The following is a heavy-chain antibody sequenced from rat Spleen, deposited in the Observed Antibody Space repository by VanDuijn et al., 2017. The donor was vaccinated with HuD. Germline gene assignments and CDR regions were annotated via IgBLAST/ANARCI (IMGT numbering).Heavy chain of an antibody. CDR3: ARRRTYYGYYYVMDA. CDR2: ISTGGDNT. J-gene: IGHJ4*01. V-gene: IGHV5-25*01. Sequence: EVQLVESGGGFVQPGRSLKLSCAASGFTFSHYAMAWVRQTPTKGLEWVASISTGGDNTYYRDSVKGRFTISRDNAKSTLYLQMDSLRTEDTATYYCARRRTYYGYYYVMDAWGQGASVTVSS. CDR1: GFTFSHYA. D-gene: IGHD1-9*01.